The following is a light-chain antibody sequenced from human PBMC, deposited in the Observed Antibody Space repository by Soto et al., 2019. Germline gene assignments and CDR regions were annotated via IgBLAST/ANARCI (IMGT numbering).Light chain of an antibody. CDR1: SSDVGGHNF. CDR2: EVT. CDR3: SSYGGSNNRYV. V-gene: IGLV2-8*01. J-gene: IGLJ1*01. Sequence: QSALTQPPSASGSPGQSVTISCTGTSSDVGGHNFVSWYQQHPGKVPKLIIYEVTKRPSGVPDRFSGSKSGNTASLTVSGLQAEDEADYYCSSYGGSNNRYVFGTGTKVTVL.